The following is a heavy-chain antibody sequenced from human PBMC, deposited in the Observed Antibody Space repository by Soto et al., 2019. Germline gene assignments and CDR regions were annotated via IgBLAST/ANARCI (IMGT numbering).Heavy chain of an antibody. J-gene: IGHJ5*02. CDR1: GFTFTTYS. V-gene: IGHV3-23*01. CDR2: ISGSGART. Sequence: EVQLLQSGGGFRPPGGSLRLSCTASGFTFTTYSMSWVRQAPGKGLEWVSGISGSGARTYYADSVKGRFTISRDNSGNTVHLQMSSLRAEDTATYYCAKGAIAARAGKWFNPWGQGTLVTVSS. D-gene: IGHD6-6*01. CDR3: AKGAIAARAGKWFNP.